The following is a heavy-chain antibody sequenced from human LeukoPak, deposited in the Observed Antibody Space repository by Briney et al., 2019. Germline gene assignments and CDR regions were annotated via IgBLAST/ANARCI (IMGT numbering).Heavy chain of an antibody. CDR3: ATAKSSGYYFGYYYYGMDV. CDR1: GGSISSSNYY. J-gene: IGHJ6*02. Sequence: SETLSLTCAVSGGSISSSNYYWGWIRQPPGKGLEWIGSIYYSGSTYYNPSLKSRVTISVDTSKNQFSLKLSSVTAADTAVYYCATAKSSGYYFGYYYYGMDVWGQGTTVTVSS. V-gene: IGHV4-39*07. CDR2: IYYSGST. D-gene: IGHD3-22*01.